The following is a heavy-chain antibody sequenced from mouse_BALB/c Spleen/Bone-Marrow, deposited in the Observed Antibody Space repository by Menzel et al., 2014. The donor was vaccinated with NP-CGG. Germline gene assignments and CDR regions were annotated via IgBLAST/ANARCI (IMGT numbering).Heavy chain of an antibody. Sequence: VQLQQSGAELVKPGASVKLSCKSSGYTFTSYYMYWVKQRPGQGLEWIGGINPSNGGTNFNKKFKSKATLTVDKSSSTAYMQLSSLTSEVSAVYYCTREGTFFAYWGQGTLVTVSA. V-gene: IGHV1S81*02. CDR2: INPSNGGT. CDR3: TREGTFFAY. CDR1: GYTFTSYY. D-gene: IGHD3-3*01. J-gene: IGHJ3*01.